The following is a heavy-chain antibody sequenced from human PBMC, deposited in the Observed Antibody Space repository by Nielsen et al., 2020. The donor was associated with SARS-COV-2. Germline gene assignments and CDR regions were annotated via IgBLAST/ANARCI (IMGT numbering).Heavy chain of an antibody. Sequence: SETLSLTCTVSGGSISSGDYYWSWIRQHPRKGLEWIGYIYYSGSTYYNPSLKSRVSISVDTSKNQFSLKLSSVTAADTAVYYCARVKEQWLVQSYYFDSWGQGTLVTVSS. V-gene: IGHV4-31*03. CDR3: ARVKEQWLVQSYYFDS. CDR1: GGSISSGDYY. CDR2: IYYSGST. D-gene: IGHD6-19*01. J-gene: IGHJ4*02.